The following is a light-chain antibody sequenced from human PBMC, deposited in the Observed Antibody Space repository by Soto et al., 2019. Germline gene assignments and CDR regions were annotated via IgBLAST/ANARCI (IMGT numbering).Light chain of an antibody. CDR2: DAS. Sequence: DIQMTQSPSTLSASVGDRVTITCRASQSISSWLAWYQQKPGKAPKLLIYDASSLEGGVTSRFSGSGSGTEFTLTISSRQPDDFATYCCQQYNSYWTFGQGTKVEIK. J-gene: IGKJ1*01. CDR1: QSISSW. V-gene: IGKV1-5*01. CDR3: QQYNSYWT.